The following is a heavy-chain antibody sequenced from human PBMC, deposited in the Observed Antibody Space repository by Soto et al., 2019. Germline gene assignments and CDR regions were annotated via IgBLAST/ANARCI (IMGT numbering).Heavy chain of an antibody. Sequence: PSETLSLTCAVYGGSFSGYYWSWIRQPPGKGLEWIGEINHSGSTNYNPSLKSRVTISVDTSKNQFSLKLSPVTAADTAVYYCARTGYSSGWYKAAFDIWGQGTMVTV. D-gene: IGHD6-19*01. J-gene: IGHJ3*02. CDR2: INHSGST. V-gene: IGHV4-34*01. CDR1: GGSFSGYY. CDR3: ARTGYSSGWYKAAFDI.